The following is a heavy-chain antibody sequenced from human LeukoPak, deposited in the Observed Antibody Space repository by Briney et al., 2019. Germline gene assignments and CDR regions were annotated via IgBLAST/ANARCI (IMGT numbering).Heavy chain of an antibody. V-gene: IGHV4-4*07. D-gene: IGHD4-23*01. Sequence: SETRSLTSTVSGGSISGYSWSWIRQPAGNGLEWIGRIYTSGRTNTNPSLKSRVPMSVDRSKNQFSRKLSAVTAADTAVYYCARGPDYGGNPNWFDPWGQGTLVTVSS. CDR1: GGSISGYS. CDR3: ARGPDYGGNPNWFDP. J-gene: IGHJ5*02. CDR2: IYTSGRT.